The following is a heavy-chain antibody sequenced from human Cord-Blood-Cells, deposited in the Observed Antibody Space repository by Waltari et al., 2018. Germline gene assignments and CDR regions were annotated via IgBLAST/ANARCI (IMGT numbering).Heavy chain of an antibody. CDR3: AHSGATDAFDI. CDR1: GFTFSSYE. J-gene: IGHJ3*02. Sequence: EVQLVESGGGLVQPGGSLRLSCAASGFTFSSYEMNWVRQAPGKGLEWVSYISSSGSTIYYADSVKGRFTISRDNAKNSLYLQMNSLRAEDTAVYYCAHSGATDAFDIWGQETMVTVSS. CDR2: ISSSGSTI. D-gene: IGHD7-27*01. V-gene: IGHV3-48*03.